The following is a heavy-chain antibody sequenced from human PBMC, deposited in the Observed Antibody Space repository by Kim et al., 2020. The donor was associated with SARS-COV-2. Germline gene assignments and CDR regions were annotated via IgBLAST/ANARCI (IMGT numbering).Heavy chain of an antibody. CDR1: GGTFSSYA. CDR3: SRPLYCSSTSCRALRGYGSYYYYDGMDG. CDR2: IIPIFGTA. Sequence: SVKVSCKASGGTFSSYAISWVRQAPGQGLEWMGGIIPIFGTANYAQKFQGRVTITADESTSTAYMGLSSLRSEDTAVYDCSRPLYCSSTSCRALRGYGSYYYYDGMDGWGQGTTVTVSS. D-gene: IGHD2-2*01. J-gene: IGHJ6*02. V-gene: IGHV1-69*13.